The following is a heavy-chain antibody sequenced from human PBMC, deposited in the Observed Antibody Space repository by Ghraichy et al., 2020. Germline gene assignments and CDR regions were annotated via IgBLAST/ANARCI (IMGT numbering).Heavy chain of an antibody. J-gene: IGHJ5*02. V-gene: IGHV1-2*02. CDR2: INPNSGGT. CDR3: ARVGDSSSWYEGFDP. Sequence: ASVKVSCKASGYTFTGYYMHWVRQAPGQGLEWMGWINPNSGGTNYAQKFQGRVTMTRDTSISTAYMELSRLRSDDTAVYYCARVGDSSSWYEGFDPWGQGTLVTVSS. CDR1: GYTFTGYY. D-gene: IGHD6-13*01.